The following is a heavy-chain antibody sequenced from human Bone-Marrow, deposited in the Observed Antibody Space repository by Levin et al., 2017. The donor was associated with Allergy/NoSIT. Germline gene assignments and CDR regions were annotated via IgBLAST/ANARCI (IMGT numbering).Heavy chain of an antibody. CDR2: INTNTGNP. D-gene: IGHD2-2*01. Sequence: ASVKVSCKASGYTFTSYAMNWVRQAPGQGLEWMGWINTNTGNPTYAQGFTGRFVFSLDTSVSTAYLQICSLKAEDTAVYYCARSIVVVPAALDAFDIWGQGTMVTVSS. CDR1: GYTFTSYA. V-gene: IGHV7-4-1*01. CDR3: ARSIVVVPAALDAFDI. J-gene: IGHJ3*02.